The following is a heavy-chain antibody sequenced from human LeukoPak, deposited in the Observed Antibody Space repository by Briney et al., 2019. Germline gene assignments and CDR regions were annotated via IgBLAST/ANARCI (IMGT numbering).Heavy chain of an antibody. CDR1: GGSISSYY. D-gene: IGHD3-10*01. J-gene: IGHJ3*02. Sequence: SETLSLTCTVSGGSISSYYWSWIRQPPGKGLEWIGEIYHSGSTNYNPSLKSRLTISVDTSKNQFSLNLTSVTAADTAVYYCARITELGAFDIWGQGTMVTVSS. V-gene: IGHV4-59*12. CDR2: IYHSGST. CDR3: ARITELGAFDI.